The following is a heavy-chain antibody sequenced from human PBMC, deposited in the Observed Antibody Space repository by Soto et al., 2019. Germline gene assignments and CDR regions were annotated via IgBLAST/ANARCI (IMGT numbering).Heavy chain of an antibody. CDR1: GGSISSGGYY. CDR2: IYYSGST. CDR3: ARDGGMGVPP. Sequence: SETRSLTWTVSGGSISSGGYYWSWIRQPPGKGLEWIGYIYYSGSTYYNPSLKSRVTISVDTSKNQFSLKLSSVTAADTAVYYCARDGGMGVPPWGQGTLVTVSS. D-gene: IGHD1-26*01. J-gene: IGHJ4*02. V-gene: IGHV4-30-4*01.